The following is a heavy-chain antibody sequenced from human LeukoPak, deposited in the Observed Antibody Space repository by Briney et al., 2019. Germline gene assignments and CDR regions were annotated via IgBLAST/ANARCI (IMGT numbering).Heavy chain of an antibody. CDR2: MWNDGTTK. V-gene: IGHV3-33*01. J-gene: IGHJ4*02. Sequence: HPGGSLRLSCAASGFTFSVFGMHWVRQAPGKGLEWVAVMWNDGTTKYYADSVKGRFTISRDNSEKKLFLEMNSLRDEDTAMYYCARDSLGLTEYGDYGPIRGPFDYWGQGTLVTVSS. CDR3: ARDSLGLTEYGDYGPIRGPFDY. D-gene: IGHD4-17*01. CDR1: GFTFSVFG.